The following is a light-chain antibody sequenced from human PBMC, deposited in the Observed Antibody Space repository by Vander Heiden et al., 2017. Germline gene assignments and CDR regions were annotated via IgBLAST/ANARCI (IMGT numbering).Light chain of an antibody. CDR1: QRINSY. Sequence: IKRTPPPSSLSASVGDRVTMTCRASQRINSYLNWYQQKPGNAPMLLNYAASSLQGGVASRCSGSGSGKVFTLTSSMLQPEDFATYYCQQIYSTSPLTFGGGTKVEIK. J-gene: IGKJ4*01. V-gene: IGKV1-39*01. CDR3: QQIYSTSPLT. CDR2: AAS.